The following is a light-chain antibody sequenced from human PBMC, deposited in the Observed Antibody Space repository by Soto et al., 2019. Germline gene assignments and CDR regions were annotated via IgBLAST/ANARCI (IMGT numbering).Light chain of an antibody. V-gene: IGKV1-5*01. J-gene: IGKJ4*02. CDR3: QQYNSYSPLT. CDR1: QSISSL. Sequence: DIQMTQSPSTLSASVGDRVTITCRASQSISSLLAWSQQKPEKAPKLLIYDASSLESGVPSRFRGSGSGTEVTLTISSLQPDDFATYYCQQYNSYSPLTFGGRTKVEI. CDR2: DAS.